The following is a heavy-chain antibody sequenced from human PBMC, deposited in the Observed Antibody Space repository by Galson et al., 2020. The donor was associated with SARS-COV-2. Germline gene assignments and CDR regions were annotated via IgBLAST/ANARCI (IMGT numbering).Heavy chain of an antibody. CDR2: IYYSGTT. CDR1: GGSVSTSDYY. V-gene: IGHV4-30-4*01. D-gene: IGHD3-16*01. J-gene: IGHJ3*02. Sequence: SETLSLTCTVSGGSVSTSDYYWNWIRQPPGKGLEWIGYIYYSGTTYYNPSLRSRISISLDTSRNRFSLELSSVTAADTAVYFCARENRITFAGPYIFDIWGQGTLVTVSS. CDR3: ARENRITFAGPYIFDI.